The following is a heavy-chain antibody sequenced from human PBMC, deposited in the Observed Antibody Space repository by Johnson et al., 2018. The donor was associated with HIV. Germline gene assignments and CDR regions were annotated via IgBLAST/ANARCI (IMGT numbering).Heavy chain of an antibody. D-gene: IGHD6-19*01. CDR2: ITWNGDTI. CDR1: GFTIEDYA. CDR3: ARARQRWLPNDGFDI. Sequence: VQLEESGGGLLQPGRSLRLSCAASGFTIEDYAMHWVRQAPGKGLEWVSGITWNGDTIDSADSVEGRFPISRDNAKNSLYLQMNSLRVEDTALYYCARARQRWLPNDGFDIWGPGTMV. V-gene: IGHV3-9*01. J-gene: IGHJ3*02.